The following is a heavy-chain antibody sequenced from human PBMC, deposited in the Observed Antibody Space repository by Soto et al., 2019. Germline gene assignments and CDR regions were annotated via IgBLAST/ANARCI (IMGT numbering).Heavy chain of an antibody. J-gene: IGHJ3*02. Sequence: EVQLLESGGGLVQPGGSLRLSCAASGFTFSSYAMSWVRQAPGKGLEWVSAISGSGGSTYYADSVKGRFTISRDNSKNTLYLQMNSLRAEDTAVYYCAKDKMDIREYSYGYHAFDIWGQGTMVTVSS. CDR2: ISGSGGST. CDR3: AKDKMDIREYSYGYHAFDI. CDR1: GFTFSSYA. V-gene: IGHV3-23*01. D-gene: IGHD5-18*01.